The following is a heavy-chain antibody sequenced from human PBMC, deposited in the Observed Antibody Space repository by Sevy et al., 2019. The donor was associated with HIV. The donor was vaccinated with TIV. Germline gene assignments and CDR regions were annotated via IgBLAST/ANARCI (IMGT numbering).Heavy chain of an antibody. D-gene: IGHD3-22*01. CDR1: GFTLTELS. CDR3: ATTKDYYDSSGSPFDY. V-gene: IGHV1-24*01. CDR2: FDPEDDET. J-gene: IGHJ4*02. Sequence: ASVKVSCKISGFTLTELSMHWVRQAPGKGLEWMGSFDPEDDETLYAQKFQGRVTMTEDTSTDIAYMELSSLRSEDTAVYYCATTKDYYDSSGSPFDYWGQGTLVTVSS.